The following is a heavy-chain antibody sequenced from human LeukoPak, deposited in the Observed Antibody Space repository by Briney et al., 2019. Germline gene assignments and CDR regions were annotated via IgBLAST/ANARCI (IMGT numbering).Heavy chain of an antibody. V-gene: IGHV1-46*01. J-gene: IGHJ5*02. Sequence: GASVKVSCKASGYTFTSYYMHWVRQAPGQGLEWMGIINPSGGSTSYAQKFQGRVTMTRDMSTSTVYMELSSLRSEDTAVYYCARGGYCSSTSCLEDYNWFDPWGQGTLVTVSS. CDR3: ARGGYCSSTSCLEDYNWFDP. CDR1: GYTFTSYY. D-gene: IGHD2-2*01. CDR2: INPSGGST.